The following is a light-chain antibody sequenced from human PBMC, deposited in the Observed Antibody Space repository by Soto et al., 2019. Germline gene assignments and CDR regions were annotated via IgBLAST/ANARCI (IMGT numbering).Light chain of an antibody. CDR3: QQSYGTPLT. J-gene: IGKJ4*01. V-gene: IGKV1-39*01. CDR1: QSFSNY. Sequence: DMEMTQSPLSLSASVGDRVTITCRASQSFSNYLNWYQHKPGKVPKLLIYAASSLQSGVLTRFSGSGSGTDFTLTTISLQPEDFATYYCQQSYGTPLTFGGGTKIEIK. CDR2: AAS.